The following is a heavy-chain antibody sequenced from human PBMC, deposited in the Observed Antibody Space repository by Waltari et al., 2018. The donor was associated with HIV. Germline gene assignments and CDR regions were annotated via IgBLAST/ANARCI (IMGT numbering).Heavy chain of an antibody. Sequence: EEQLFESGGGLVQPGGSLRLSCAASGFDFSKYVMNWVRQAPGKGLEWVSGISPASTNIYYGDSVKGRFTIYRDNSRSTLYLQMNGLRAEDTATYYCAKDHPGNYYHIYGMDVWGQGTTVSVTS. V-gene: IGHV3-23*01. CDR1: GFDFSKYV. CDR2: ISPASTNI. CDR3: AKDHPGNYYHIYGMDV. D-gene: IGHD3-3*02. J-gene: IGHJ6*02.